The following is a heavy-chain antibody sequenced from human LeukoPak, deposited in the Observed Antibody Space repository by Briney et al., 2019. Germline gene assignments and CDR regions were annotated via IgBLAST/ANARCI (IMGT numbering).Heavy chain of an antibody. J-gene: IGHJ3*02. Sequence: PGGSLRLSCAASGFTFSSYAMSWVRQAPGKGLEWVSGISWNSGSIGYADSVKGRFTISRDNAKNSLYLQMNSLRAEDTALYYCAEDKSGMTPFDAFDIWGQGTMVTVSS. V-gene: IGHV3-9*01. CDR1: GFTFSSYA. D-gene: IGHD1-1*01. CDR2: ISWNSGSI. CDR3: AEDKSGMTPFDAFDI.